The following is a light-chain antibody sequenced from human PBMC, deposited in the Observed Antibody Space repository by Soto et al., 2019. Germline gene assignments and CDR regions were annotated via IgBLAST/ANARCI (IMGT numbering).Light chain of an antibody. CDR3: QQFHISRT. CDR2: GAS. Sequence: EIVLTQSTCTLSWSTGERATLSCGASQSLNARYLAWYQVKPGQAPRLPLYGASSRATGIPDRFIGIASGTDFTLTITGLEPEDFAVYYCQQFHISRTFGQGTKVDIK. CDR1: QSLNARY. V-gene: IGKV3-20*01. J-gene: IGKJ1*01.